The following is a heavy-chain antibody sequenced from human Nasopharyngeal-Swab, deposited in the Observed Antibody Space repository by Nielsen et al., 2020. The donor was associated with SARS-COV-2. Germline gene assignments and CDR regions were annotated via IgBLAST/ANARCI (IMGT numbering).Heavy chain of an antibody. J-gene: IGHJ5*02. Sequence: GESLKISCAASGFNFGNYAMHWVRQAPGKGPEWVAFIRHDGRNKDYAEIVKGRFTISRDNSKNTLFLQMNSLRDDDTAVYYCAKGQYHDSGIFNHFDPWGQGALVIVSS. CDR1: GFNFGNYA. D-gene: IGHD3-16*01. CDR2: IRHDGRNK. V-gene: IGHV3-30*02. CDR3: AKGQYHDSGIFNHFDP.